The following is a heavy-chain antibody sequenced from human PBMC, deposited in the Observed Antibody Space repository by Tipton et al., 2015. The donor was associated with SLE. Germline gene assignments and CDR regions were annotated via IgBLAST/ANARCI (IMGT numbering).Heavy chain of an antibody. CDR1: GGSFSTYY. CDR2: INHNGST. J-gene: IGHJ3*02. V-gene: IGHV4-34*01. D-gene: IGHD5/OR15-5a*01. CDR3: AREVNIVDDSDAFDI. Sequence: TLSLTCAVYGGSFSTYYWSWIRQPPGKGLEWIGEINHNGSTNYNPSLKSLVAISVDTSKNQFSLHLSSVTAADTAVYYCAREVNIVDDSDAFDIWGQGTMVTVSP.